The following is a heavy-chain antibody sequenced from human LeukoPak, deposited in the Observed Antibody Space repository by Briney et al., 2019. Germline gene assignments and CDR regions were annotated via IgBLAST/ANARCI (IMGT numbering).Heavy chain of an antibody. Sequence: GESLKISCKGSGYSFTSYWSGWVRQMPGKGLEWMGIIYPGDSDTRYSPSFQGQVTISADKSISTAYLQWSSLKASDTAMYYCARQGFKWLTSLWFDPWGQGTLVTVSS. V-gene: IGHV5-51*01. CDR2: IYPGDSDT. D-gene: IGHD3-22*01. CDR3: ARQGFKWLTSLWFDP. J-gene: IGHJ5*02. CDR1: GYSFTSYW.